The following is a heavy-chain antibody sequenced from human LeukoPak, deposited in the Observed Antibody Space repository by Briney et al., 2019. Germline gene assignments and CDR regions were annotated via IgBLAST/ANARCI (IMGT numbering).Heavy chain of an antibody. CDR3: AKDAFYDSSGYYGY. D-gene: IGHD3-22*01. CDR1: GFTFSSYA. Sequence: GGSLRLSCAASGFTFSSYAMSWVRQAPGKGLEWVPAISGSGGSTYYADSVKGRFTISRDNSKNTLYLQMNSLRAEDTAVYYCAKDAFYDSSGYYGYWGQGTLVTVSS. CDR2: ISGSGGST. V-gene: IGHV3-23*01. J-gene: IGHJ4*02.